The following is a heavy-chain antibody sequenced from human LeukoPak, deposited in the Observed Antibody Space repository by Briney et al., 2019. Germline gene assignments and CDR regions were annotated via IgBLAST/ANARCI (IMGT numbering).Heavy chain of an antibody. D-gene: IGHD4-17*01. CDR1: GYTFTSYD. CDR2: MNPNSGNT. J-gene: IGHJ6*03. Sequence: GASVKVSCKASGYTFTSYDINWVRQATGQGLEWMGWMNPNSGNTGYAQKFQDRVTITRNTSISTASMELSSLRSEDTAVYYCARGLTAVYYYYYMDVWGKGTTVTVSS. CDR3: ARGLTAVYYYYYMDV. V-gene: IGHV1-8*03.